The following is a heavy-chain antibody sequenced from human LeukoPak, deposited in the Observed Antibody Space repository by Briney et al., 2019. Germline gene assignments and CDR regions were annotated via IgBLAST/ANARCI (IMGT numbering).Heavy chain of an antibody. D-gene: IGHD6-19*01. V-gene: IGHV4-34*01. CDR2: INHSGST. J-gene: IGHJ5*02. Sequence: PSETLSLTCAVYGGSFSGYYWSWIRPPPGKGLEWIGEINHSGSTNYNPSLKSRVTISVDTSKNQFSLKLSSVTAADTAVYYCARRSRQWLVPSWFDPWGQGTLVTVSS. CDR1: GGSFSGYY. CDR3: ARRSRQWLVPSWFDP.